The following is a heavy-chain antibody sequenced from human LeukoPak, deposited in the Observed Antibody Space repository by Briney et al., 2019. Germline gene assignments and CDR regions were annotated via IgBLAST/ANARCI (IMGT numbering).Heavy chain of an antibody. Sequence: SETLSLTCTVSGGSISSSSYYWGWIRQPPGKGLEWIGSIYYSGSTYYNPSLKSRVTISVATSKNQFSLKLSSVTAADTAVYYCARRPRAAAGTGLFGYWGQGTLVTVSS. CDR2: IYYSGST. CDR3: ARRPRAAAGTGLFGY. CDR1: GGSISSSSYY. J-gene: IGHJ4*02. V-gene: IGHV4-39*01. D-gene: IGHD6-13*01.